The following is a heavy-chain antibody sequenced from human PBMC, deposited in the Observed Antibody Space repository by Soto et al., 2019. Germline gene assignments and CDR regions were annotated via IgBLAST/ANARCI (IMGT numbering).Heavy chain of an antibody. D-gene: IGHD3-9*01. V-gene: IGHV3-7*01. CDR3: ARDLNDGVSTVYYDVFET. J-gene: IGHJ3*02. Sequence: VQLVESGGGLVQPGGSLRLSCLASGFTFSTSWMTWVRQAPGKGLEWVANMKGDGSKENYVDSVKGRFTISRDNAKNSLFLQMNSLRDEDTALYYCARDLNDGVSTVYYDVFETWGQGTMVTVSP. CDR2: MKGDGSKE. CDR1: GFTFSTSW.